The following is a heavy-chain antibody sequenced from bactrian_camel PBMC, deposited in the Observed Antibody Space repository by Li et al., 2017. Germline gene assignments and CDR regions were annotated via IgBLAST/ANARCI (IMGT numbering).Heavy chain of an antibody. Sequence: VQLVESGGGLVQPGGSLRLSCAASGFTFSSVAMSWVRQAPGKGLEWVSTISSTSGSTYYADSVKGRFTISEDNAKHTVYLQMNRLKPEDTAMYYCAAGATTFGCRRLSLSANTYASWGQGTQVTVS. D-gene: IGHD3*01. CDR3: AAGATTFGCRRLSLSANTYAS. V-gene: IGHV3S40*01. CDR2: ISSTSGST. J-gene: IGHJ4*01. CDR1: GFTFSSVA.